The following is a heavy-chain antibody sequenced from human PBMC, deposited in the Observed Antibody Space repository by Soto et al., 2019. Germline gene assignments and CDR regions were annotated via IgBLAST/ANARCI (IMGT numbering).Heavy chain of an antibody. CDR1: GGAIGSHY. J-gene: IGHJ5*02. CDR3: ARGQRFSDWFDP. V-gene: IGHV4-4*07. Sequence: LSLTCTISGGAIGSHYWTWIRQPAGKGLEWIGRIYSSGSTQYNPSLQSRVTMSLDTSKNQFSLGLESVTAADTAVYYCARGQRFSDWFDPWGQGTLVTVSS. D-gene: IGHD3-3*01. CDR2: IYSSGST.